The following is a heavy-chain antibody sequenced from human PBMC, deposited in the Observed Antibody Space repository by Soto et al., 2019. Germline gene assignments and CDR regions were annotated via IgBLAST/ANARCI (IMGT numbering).Heavy chain of an antibody. CDR3: ARTNAARSVVWVDP. J-gene: IGHJ5*02. D-gene: IGHD2-8*01. CDR2: IYSSGST. V-gene: IGHV4-59*01. Sequence: SETLSLTCTVSGGSISSYYWSWIRQPPGKGLEWIGYIYSSGSTNYNPSLKSRVTISVDTSKNQFSLKLSSVTAADTAVYYCARTNAARSVVWVDPWGQGTLVTVSS. CDR1: GGSISSYY.